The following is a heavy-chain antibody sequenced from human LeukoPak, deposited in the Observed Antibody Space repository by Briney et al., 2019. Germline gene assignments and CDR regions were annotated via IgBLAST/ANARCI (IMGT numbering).Heavy chain of an antibody. V-gene: IGHV3-7*03. D-gene: IGHD6-13*01. J-gene: IGHJ4*02. CDR3: ARFSGGHSSSWHPYYFDY. CDR2: IKQDGSDK. Sequence: GGSLSLSCAASRFIFSNYWMSWVRQAPGKGLEWVANIKQDGSDKYYVDSVKGGFTISRDNAKNSLYLQMNSLRAEVTAVYYCARFSGGHSSSWHPYYFDYWGQGTLVTASS. CDR1: RFIFSNYW.